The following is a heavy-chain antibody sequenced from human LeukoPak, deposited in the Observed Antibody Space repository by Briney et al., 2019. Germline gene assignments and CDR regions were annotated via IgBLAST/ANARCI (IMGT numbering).Heavy chain of an antibody. CDR3: ARQSGSYFDY. D-gene: IGHD1-26*01. CDR1: GFTFSSYW. Sequence: GGSLRLSCAASGFTFSSYWMHWVRQAPRKGLVWVSRINRDGSSTNYADSVKGRFPISRDKAKSTLYLPMNSLRAEDTAVYYCARQSGSYFDYWGQGTLVTVSS. CDR2: INRDGSST. V-gene: IGHV3-74*01. J-gene: IGHJ4*02.